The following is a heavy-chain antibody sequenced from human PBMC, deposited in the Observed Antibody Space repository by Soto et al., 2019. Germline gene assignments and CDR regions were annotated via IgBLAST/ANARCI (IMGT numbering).Heavy chain of an antibody. D-gene: IGHD3-16*01. Sequence: PSETLSLTCAVYGGSFSGYYWSWIRQPPGKGLEWIGEINHSGSTNYNPSLKSRVTISVDTSKNQFSLKLSSVTAADTAVYYCARRVPHPSLLMGGSLELWGQGTLVSVTS. CDR3: ARRVPHPSLLMGGSLEL. CDR2: INHSGST. V-gene: IGHV4-34*01. J-gene: IGHJ1*01. CDR1: GGSFSGYY.